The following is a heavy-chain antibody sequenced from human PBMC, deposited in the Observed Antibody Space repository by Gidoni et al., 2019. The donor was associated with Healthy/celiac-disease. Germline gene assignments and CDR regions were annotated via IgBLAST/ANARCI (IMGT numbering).Heavy chain of an antibody. CDR2: IYHRGST. V-gene: IGHV4-4*02. Sequence: QVQLQESGPGLVKPSGTLCRTCAVSGGSISRSNWGSWVRQPPGKGLEWIGEIYHRGSTNYKPSLKSRVTISVDKSKNQFSLKLSSVTAADTAVYYCASSPSIAARPNGMDIWGQGTTVPVSS. J-gene: IGHJ6*02. CDR1: GGSISRSNW. CDR3: ASSPSIAARPNGMDI. D-gene: IGHD6-6*01.